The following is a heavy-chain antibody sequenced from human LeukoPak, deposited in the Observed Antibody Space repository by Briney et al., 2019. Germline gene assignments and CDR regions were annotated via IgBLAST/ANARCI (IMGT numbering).Heavy chain of an antibody. V-gene: IGHV3-9*01. Sequence: GRSLRLSCAASGITFDDYAMHWVRQATGKGLEWVSGISWNSGSIGYADSVKGRFTISRDNAKNSLYLQMNSLRAEDTALYYCAKGLGGLYSSGWYYYYGMDVWGQGTTVTVSS. CDR1: GITFDDYA. D-gene: IGHD6-19*01. J-gene: IGHJ6*02. CDR2: ISWNSGSI. CDR3: AKGLGGLYSSGWYYYYGMDV.